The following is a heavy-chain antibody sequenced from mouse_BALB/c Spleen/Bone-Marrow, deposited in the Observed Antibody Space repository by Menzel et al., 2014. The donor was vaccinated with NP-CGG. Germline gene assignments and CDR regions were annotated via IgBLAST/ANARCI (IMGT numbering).Heavy chain of an antibody. V-gene: IGHV3-1*02. CDR1: DYSITSGYS. CDR2: IHHSGST. D-gene: IGHD2-1*01. CDR3: ARFDGTYAMDY. J-gene: IGHJ4*01. Sequence: EVNLVESGPDLVKPSQSLSLTCTVTDYSITSGYSWHWIRQFPGNKLEWMGYIHHSGSTNYNPSLKSRISITRDTSKNQFFLQLNSVTTEDTAPCCCARFDGTYAMDYWGQGTSVAVSS.